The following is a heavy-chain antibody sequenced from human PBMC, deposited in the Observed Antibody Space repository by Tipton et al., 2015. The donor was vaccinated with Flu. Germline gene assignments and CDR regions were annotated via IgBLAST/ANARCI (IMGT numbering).Heavy chain of an antibody. V-gene: IGHV3-49*04. CDR2: IRSQAYGGTT. Sequence: RSLRLSCVDSGFTFSSYWMSWVRQAPGKGLEWVGFIRSQAYGGTTEYAASVKGRFTISRDDSKSIAYLHMNSLKTEDTAVYFCTRDRLPPLVRGVPNYYYYYMDVWGKGTTVTVSS. CDR1: GFTFSSYW. J-gene: IGHJ6*03. CDR3: TRDRLPPLVRGVPNYYYYYMDV. D-gene: IGHD3-10*01.